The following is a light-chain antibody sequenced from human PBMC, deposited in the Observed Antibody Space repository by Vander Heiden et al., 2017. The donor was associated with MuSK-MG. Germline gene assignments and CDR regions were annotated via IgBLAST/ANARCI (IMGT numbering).Light chain of an antibody. J-gene: IGKJ1*01. CDR2: DAS. CDR3: QHEDYLPST. V-gene: IGKV1-33*01. Sequence: DIQMTQSQSSLSASVGDRVTITCQASQDISNYLGWYQQKPGKAPQLLLYDASTLETGVPSRFSGSGSGTDFTFTISSRQPDDVATYYCQHEDYLPSTFGQGTKVEIK. CDR1: QDISNY.